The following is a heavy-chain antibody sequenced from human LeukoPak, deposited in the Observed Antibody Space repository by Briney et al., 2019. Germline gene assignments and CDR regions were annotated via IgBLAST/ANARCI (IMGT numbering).Heavy chain of an antibody. J-gene: IGHJ4*02. Sequence: GGSLRLSCAASGFTFSSYWMSWVRQAPGKGLEWVANIKPDGGETYYVDSVKGRFTISRDNAKNSLHLQMNSLRAEDTAVYYCVKVGQLERRGGFDYWGQGTLVTVSS. CDR2: IKPDGGET. CDR3: VKVGQLERRGGFDY. D-gene: IGHD1-1*01. V-gene: IGHV3-7*01. CDR1: GFTFSSYW.